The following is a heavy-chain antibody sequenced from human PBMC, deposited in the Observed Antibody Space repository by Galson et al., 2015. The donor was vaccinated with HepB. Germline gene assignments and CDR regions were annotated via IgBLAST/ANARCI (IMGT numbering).Heavy chain of an antibody. J-gene: IGHJ4*02. V-gene: IGHV7-4-1*02. CDR1: GYTFTSYA. D-gene: IGHD5/OR15-5a*01. CDR2: ININTGNP. CDR3: ARGALMSTYLWDY. Sequence: SVKVSCKASGYTFTSYAMNWVRQAPGQGLEWMGWININTGNPTYAQGFTGRFVFSLDTSVSTAFLQISSLKTGDSAVYYCARGALMSTYLWDYGGQGTLVTVSS.